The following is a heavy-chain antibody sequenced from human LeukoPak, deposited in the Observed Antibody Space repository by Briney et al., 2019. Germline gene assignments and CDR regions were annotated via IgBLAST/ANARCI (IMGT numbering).Heavy chain of an antibody. CDR3: ARRSGSAQDGYYIDY. V-gene: IGHV5-51*01. J-gene: IGHJ4*02. CDR2: IYAADSDT. D-gene: IGHD6-19*01. Sequence: GESLKISCKSSGYSFARYWIDWARQVPGKCLEWMGTIYAADSDTRYSPSFQGQVTISADKSISTAYLQWSSLKASDTAIYYCARRSGSAQDGYYIDYWGQGTLVTVSS. CDR1: GYSFARYW.